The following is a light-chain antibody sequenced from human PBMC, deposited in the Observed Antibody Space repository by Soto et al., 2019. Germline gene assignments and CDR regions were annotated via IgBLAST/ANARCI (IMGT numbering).Light chain of an antibody. CDR1: QSVLYSSKNKNY. J-gene: IGKJ4*01. Sequence: DIVMTQSPDSLSVSLGERATINCKSSQSVLYSSKNKNYLAWYQQKPGQPPKLLIYWASTRESGVPDRFSGSGSGTDFTLTISSLQAKDVAVYYCQQYYTTPLLTFGGGTKVEI. CDR2: WAS. V-gene: IGKV4-1*01. CDR3: QQYYTTPLLT.